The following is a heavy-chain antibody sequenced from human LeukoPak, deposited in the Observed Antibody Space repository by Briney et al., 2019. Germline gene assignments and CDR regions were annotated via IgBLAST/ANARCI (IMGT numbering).Heavy chain of an antibody. J-gene: IGHJ3*02. CDR3: AKCSSSYGNDALDI. Sequence: SQTLSLTCTVSGGSISSGDYYWSWIRQPPGKGLEWIGYIYYSGSTYYNPSLKSRVTISVDTSKNQFSLKLSSVTAADTAVYYCAKCSSSYGNDALDIWGQGTMVTVSS. V-gene: IGHV4-30-4*08. D-gene: IGHD3-16*01. CDR1: GGSISSGDYY. CDR2: IYYSGST.